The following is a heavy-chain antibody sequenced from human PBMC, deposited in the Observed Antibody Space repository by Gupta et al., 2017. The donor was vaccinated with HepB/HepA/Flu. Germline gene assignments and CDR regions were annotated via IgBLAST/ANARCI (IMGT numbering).Heavy chain of an antibody. CDR1: GFTFSSYW. CDR2: IKQDGSEK. D-gene: IGHD3/OR15-3a*01. V-gene: IGHV3-7*01. J-gene: IGHJ3*02. Sequence: EVQLVESGGGLVQPGGSLRLACAASGFTFSSYWMSWVRQAPGKGLEWVANIKQDGSEKYYVDSVKGRFTISRDNAKNSLYLQMNSLRAEDTAVYYCARQGDWGQADAFDIWGQGTMVTVSS. CDR3: ARQGDWGQADAFDI.